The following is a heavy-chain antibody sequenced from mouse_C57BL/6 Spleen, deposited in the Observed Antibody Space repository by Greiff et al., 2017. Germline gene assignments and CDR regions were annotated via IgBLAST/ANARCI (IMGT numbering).Heavy chain of an antibody. CDR3: AGSNYWYFDV. CDR2: IHPNSGST. D-gene: IGHD1-1*01. J-gene: IGHJ1*03. V-gene: IGHV1-64*01. Sequence: QVQLQQPGAELVKPGASVKLSCKASGYTFTSYWMHWVKQRPGQGLEWIGMIHPNSGSTTYNEKFKSKATLTVDKSSSTAYMRLSSQASEDAAVYYCAGSNYWYFDVWGTGTTVTVSS. CDR1: GYTFTSYW.